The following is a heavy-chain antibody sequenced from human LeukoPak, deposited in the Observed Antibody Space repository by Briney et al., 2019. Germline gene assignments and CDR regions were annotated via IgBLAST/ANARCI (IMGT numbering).Heavy chain of an antibody. CDR2: IRYDGSNK. CDR3: AKVDDSSGYYEDY. V-gene: IGHV3-30*02. D-gene: IGHD3-22*01. CDR1: GFTFSSYG. J-gene: IGHJ4*02. Sequence: GGSLRLSCAASGFTFSSYGIHWVRQAPGKGLEWVAFIRYDGSNKYYADSVKGRFTISRDNSKNTLYLQMNSLRAEDTAVYYCAKVDDSSGYYEDYWGQGTLVTVSS.